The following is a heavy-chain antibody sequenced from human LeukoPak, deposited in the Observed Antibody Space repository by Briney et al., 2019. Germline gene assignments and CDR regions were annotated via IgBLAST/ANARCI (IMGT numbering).Heavy chain of an antibody. D-gene: IGHD3-16*01. V-gene: IGHV4-34*01. J-gene: IGHJ4*02. Sequence: SETLSLTCAVYGGSFSGYYWSWIRQPPGKALEWIGEINHSGSTNYNPSLKSRVTISVDTSKNQFSLKLSSVTAADTAVYYCARGVIWGSPDYWGQGTLVTVSS. CDR1: GGSFSGYY. CDR3: ARGVIWGSPDY. CDR2: INHSGST.